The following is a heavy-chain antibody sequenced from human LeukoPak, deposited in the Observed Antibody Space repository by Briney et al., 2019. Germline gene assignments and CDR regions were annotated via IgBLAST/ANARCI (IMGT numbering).Heavy chain of an antibody. CDR1: GFTFSSYS. J-gene: IGHJ6*03. CDR2: ISSSTSTI. D-gene: IGHD2-2*01. Sequence: VGTLRLSCSASGFTFSSYSMNWVRQAPGKGLEWVSYISSSTSTIYYADSVKGRFTISRDNAKNSLYLQMNSLRAEDTAVYYCARLPVVPAAIIYYYYYYMDVWGKGTTVTVSS. V-gene: IGHV3-48*01. CDR3: ARLPVVPAAIIYYYYYYMDV.